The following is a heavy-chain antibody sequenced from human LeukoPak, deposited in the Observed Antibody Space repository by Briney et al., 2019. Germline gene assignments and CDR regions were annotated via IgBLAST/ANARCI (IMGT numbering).Heavy chain of an antibody. J-gene: IGHJ4*02. V-gene: IGHV6-1*01. Sequence: SQTLPLTCAISGDSVSSINGAWNWIRQSPSRGLEWLGRTYFRSRWYNEFAESLKGRMTIDPDTSKNQYSLQLTPVTPEDTAVYYCARDLGNTGWYTFDYWGQGTPVTISS. D-gene: IGHD6-19*01. CDR1: GDSVSSINGA. CDR3: ARDLGNTGWYTFDY. CDR2: TYFRSRWYN.